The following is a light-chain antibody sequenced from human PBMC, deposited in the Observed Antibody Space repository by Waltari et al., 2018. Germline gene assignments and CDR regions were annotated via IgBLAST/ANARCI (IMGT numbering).Light chain of an antibody. V-gene: IGLV2-8*01. J-gene: IGLJ2*01. CDR3: SSYVANNNPV. CDR2: EVS. CDR1: SSDVGGYNF. Sequence: QSALTQPPSASGSPGPSVTISCTGTSSDVGGYNFVSWYQHHPGKAPRLIIYEVSERPSGVPDLFSGSKSGNTASLTVSGLQAEDEADYYCSSYVANNNPVFGGGTKLTVL.